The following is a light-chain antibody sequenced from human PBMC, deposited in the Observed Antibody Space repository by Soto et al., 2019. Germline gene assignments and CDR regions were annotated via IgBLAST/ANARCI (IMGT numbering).Light chain of an antibody. V-gene: IGKV3-20*01. J-gene: IGKJ1*01. CDR1: QSVNSYY. Sequence: EIVLTQSPGTLSLSPGERATLSCRASQSVNSYYLAWYQQKPGQAPRLLIYGASSRATGIPDRFSGSGSGTDFTLTISRLEPEDFAVYYCQQYDISPRTFGQGTKVDIK. CDR3: QQYDISPRT. CDR2: GAS.